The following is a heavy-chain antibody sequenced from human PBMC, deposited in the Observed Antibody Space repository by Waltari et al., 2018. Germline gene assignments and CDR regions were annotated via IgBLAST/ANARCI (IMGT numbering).Heavy chain of an antibody. J-gene: IGHJ4*02. D-gene: IGHD3-22*01. CDR1: GGTFSSYA. Sequence: QVQLVQSGAEVKKPGSSVKVSCKASGGTFSSYAISWVRQAPGQGLEWMGRSIPSFGTANYAQKFQGRVTITADKSTSTADMELSSLRSEDTAVYYCARVDYDSSGYYGDYWGQGTLVTVSS. CDR3: ARVDYDSSGYYGDY. V-gene: IGHV1-69*08. CDR2: SIPSFGTA.